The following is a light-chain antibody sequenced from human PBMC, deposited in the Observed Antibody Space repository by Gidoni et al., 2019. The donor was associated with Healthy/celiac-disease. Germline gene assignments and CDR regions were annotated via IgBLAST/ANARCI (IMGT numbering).Light chain of an antibody. Sequence: QSVLTQPPSASGTPGQRVTISCSGSSSNIGSNTVNCYQQLPGTAPKLHIYSNNQRPSGVPDRFSGSKSGTSASLAISGLQSEDEADYYCAAWDDSLNGLVFGGGTKLTVL. J-gene: IGLJ2*01. CDR1: SSNIGSNT. CDR3: AAWDDSLNGLV. CDR2: SNN. V-gene: IGLV1-44*01.